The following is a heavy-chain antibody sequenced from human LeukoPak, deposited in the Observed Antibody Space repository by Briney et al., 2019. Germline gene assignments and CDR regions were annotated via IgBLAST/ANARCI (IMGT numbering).Heavy chain of an antibody. V-gene: IGHV4-34*01. J-gene: IGHJ3*02. CDR3: ARSPRDYVWGSYRSRGAFDI. CDR2: INHSGST. CDR1: GGSFSGYY. D-gene: IGHD3-16*02. Sequence: SETLSLTCAVYGGSFSGYYWSWIRQPPGKGLEWIGEINHSGSTNYNPSLKSRVTISVDTSKNQFSLKLSSVTAADTAVYYCARSPRDYVWGSYRSRGAFDIWGQGTMVTVSS.